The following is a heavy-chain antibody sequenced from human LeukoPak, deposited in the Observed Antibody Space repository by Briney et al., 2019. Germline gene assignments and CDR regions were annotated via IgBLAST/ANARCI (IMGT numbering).Heavy chain of an antibody. CDR1: VYTFTIYY. J-gene: IGHJ5*02. Sequence: ASVKVSCKASVYTFTIYYMHCVRHAPGQGLEWMGIINPSGGSTSYAQKFQGTVTMTRDTSTSTVYMELSSLRSEDTGVYYCARARNYSRGFDPWGQGTLVTVSS. CDR3: ARARNYSRGFDP. D-gene: IGHD3-10*02. CDR2: INPSGGST. V-gene: IGHV1-46*01.